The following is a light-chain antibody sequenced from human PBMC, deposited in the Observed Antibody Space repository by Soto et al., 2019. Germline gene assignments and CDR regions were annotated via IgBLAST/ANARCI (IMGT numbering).Light chain of an antibody. CDR2: GAS. CDR3: QQTSAFPRT. Sequence: DIQMTQSPSSVSASVGDRLTITCRESRDISNSLAWYQQTPGKAPQLLLRGASSLHRGVPSRFSGGGAGTEFTLTISSLQPEDFATYYCQQTSAFPRTFGQGTTVDVK. V-gene: IGKV1-12*01. CDR1: RDISNS. J-gene: IGKJ1*01.